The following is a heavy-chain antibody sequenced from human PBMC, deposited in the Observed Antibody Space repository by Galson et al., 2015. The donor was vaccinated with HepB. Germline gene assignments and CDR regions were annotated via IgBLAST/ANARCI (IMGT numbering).Heavy chain of an antibody. CDR2: INSDGSST. CDR3: ARDRATRSSYGSPYWYFDL. V-gene: IGHV3-74*01. CDR1: GFTFSDYA. J-gene: IGHJ2*01. D-gene: IGHD5-18*01. Sequence: SLRLSCAASGFTFSDYAMTWIRQAPGKGLVWVSRINSDGSSTSYADSVKGRFTISRDNAKNTLYLQMNSLRAEDTAVYYCARDRATRSSYGSPYWYFDLWGRGTLVTVSS.